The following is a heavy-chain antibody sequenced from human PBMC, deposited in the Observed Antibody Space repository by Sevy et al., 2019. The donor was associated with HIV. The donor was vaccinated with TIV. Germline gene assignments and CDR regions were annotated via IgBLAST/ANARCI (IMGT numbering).Heavy chain of an antibody. CDR1: GYTFTNYA. CDR2: ISGFNGDT. Sequence: ASVKVSCKASGYTFTNYAISWVRQAPGQGLEWMGWISGFNGDTKNAEKFQGRFTMTTDTSTKTAYMDLRSLGSDDTAVYYCVRETTFYDFWTGGDYWGQGTLVTVSS. D-gene: IGHD3-3*01. V-gene: IGHV1-18*01. J-gene: IGHJ4*02. CDR3: VRETTFYDFWTGGDY.